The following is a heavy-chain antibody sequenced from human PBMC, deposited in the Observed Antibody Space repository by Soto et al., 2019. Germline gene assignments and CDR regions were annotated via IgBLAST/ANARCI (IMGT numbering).Heavy chain of an antibody. CDR3: AKCRRAGGHFDY. Sequence: GSLRLSWAASGFTFSSYAMDWVRQGPGKGLEWVAVVSIGGSTHYADSVRGRFTISRDNSKNTLSLHMNSLTAEDTAVYFCAKCRRAGGHFDYWGPGAMVTFSS. CDR2: VSIGGST. D-gene: IGHD1-26*01. V-gene: IGHV3-23*01. J-gene: IGHJ4*02. CDR1: GFTFSSYA.